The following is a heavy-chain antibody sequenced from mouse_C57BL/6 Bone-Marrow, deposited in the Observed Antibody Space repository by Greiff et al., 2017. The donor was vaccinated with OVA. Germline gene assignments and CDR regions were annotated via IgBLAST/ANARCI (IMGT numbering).Heavy chain of an antibody. Sequence: EVKLVESEGGLVQPGSSMKLSCTASGFTFSDYYMAWVRQVPEKGLEWVANINYDGSSTYYLDSLKSRFIISRVTAKNILYLQMSSLKSEDTATYYCARGGWDWYFDVWGTGTTVTVSS. CDR1: GFTFSDYY. J-gene: IGHJ1*03. V-gene: IGHV5-16*01. CDR2: INYDGSST. CDR3: ARGGWDWYFDV.